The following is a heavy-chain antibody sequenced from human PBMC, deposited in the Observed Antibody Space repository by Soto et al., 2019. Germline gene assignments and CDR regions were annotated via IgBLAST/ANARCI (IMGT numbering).Heavy chain of an antibody. Sequence: ASVKVSCKASGGTFSSYAISWVRQAPGQGLEWMGGIIPIFGTANYAQKFQGRVTITADESTSTAYMELSSLRSEDTAVYYCARSNRTYYYDSSGYENWGQGTLVTVSS. CDR2: IIPIFGTA. V-gene: IGHV1-69*13. CDR1: GGTFSSYA. J-gene: IGHJ4*02. D-gene: IGHD3-22*01. CDR3: ARSNRTYYYDSSGYEN.